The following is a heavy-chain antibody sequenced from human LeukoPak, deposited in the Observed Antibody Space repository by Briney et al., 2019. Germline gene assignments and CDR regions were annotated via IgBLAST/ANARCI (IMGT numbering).Heavy chain of an antibody. V-gene: IGHV4-34*01. Sequence: SETLSLTCAVYGGSFSGYYWSWIRQPPGKGLEWIGEINHSGSTNYNPSLKSRVTISVDTFKNQFSLKLSSVTAADTAVYYCARSNFHYWYFDLWGRGTLVTVSS. D-gene: IGHD4/OR15-4a*01. J-gene: IGHJ2*01. CDR2: INHSGST. CDR3: ARSNFHYWYFDL. CDR1: GGSFSGYY.